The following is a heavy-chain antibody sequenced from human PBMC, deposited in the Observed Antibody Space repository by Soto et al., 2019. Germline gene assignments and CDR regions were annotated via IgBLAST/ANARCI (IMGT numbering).Heavy chain of an antibody. Sequence: QVQLQESGPGLVKPSGTLSLTFAVSGGSISSSNWWSWVRQPPGKGLEWIGEIYHSGSTNYNPSLKSRVTISVDKSKNQFSLKLSSVTAADTAVYYCARDIRIAVAGIESIIDYWGQGTLVTVSS. CDR1: GGSISSSNW. CDR3: ARDIRIAVAGIESIIDY. V-gene: IGHV4-4*02. J-gene: IGHJ4*02. D-gene: IGHD6-19*01. CDR2: IYHSGST.